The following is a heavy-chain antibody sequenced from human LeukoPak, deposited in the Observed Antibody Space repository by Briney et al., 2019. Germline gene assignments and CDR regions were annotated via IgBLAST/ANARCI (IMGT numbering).Heavy chain of an antibody. CDR2: ISDSGGT. CDR1: GGSTSTYY. V-gene: IGHV4-59*12. CDR3: ARSPHNSAWYEKWFDP. D-gene: IGHD6-19*01. J-gene: IGHJ5*02. Sequence: KPSETLSLTCTVSGGSTSTYYWGWIRQPPGKGLEWIADISDSGGTNYNPSLESRVTVSIDSSKNQFSLKLSSVTAADTAVFYCARSPHNSAWYEKWFDPWGQGTLVTVSS.